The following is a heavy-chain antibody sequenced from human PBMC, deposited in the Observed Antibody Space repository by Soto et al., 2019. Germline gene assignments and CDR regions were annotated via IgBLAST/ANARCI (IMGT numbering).Heavy chain of an antibody. CDR2: IYYSGST. Sequence: SETLSLTCTVSGGSINSYYWSWIRQSQGKGLEWIAYIYYSGSTNYNPSLKSRVTISVDTSKNQLSLKLSSVTAADTAVYYCARHEVGWFDPWGQGTLVTVSS. CDR1: GGSINSYY. J-gene: IGHJ5*02. V-gene: IGHV4-59*08. CDR3: ARHEVGWFDP.